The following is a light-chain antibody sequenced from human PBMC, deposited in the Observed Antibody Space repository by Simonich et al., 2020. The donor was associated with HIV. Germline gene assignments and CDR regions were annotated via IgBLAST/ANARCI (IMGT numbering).Light chain of an antibody. J-gene: IGKJ3*01. Sequence: DIVMTQSPLSLPVTPGEPASISCRSSQSLLSSNGYNYLDWYLQKPGQSPQLLIYEVSNRFSGVPDRFSGSGSGTDFTLKISRVEAEDVGLYYCMQSVQLPFTFGPGTKVDIK. CDR3: MQSVQLPFT. CDR2: EVS. CDR1: QSLLSSNGYNY. V-gene: IGKV2D-29*02.